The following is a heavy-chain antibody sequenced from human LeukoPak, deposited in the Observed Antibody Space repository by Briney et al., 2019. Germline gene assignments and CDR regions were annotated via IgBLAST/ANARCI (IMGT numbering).Heavy chain of an antibody. CDR2: MYTSGST. CDR1: GGPISTYY. Sequence: TSETLSLTCTVSGGPISTYYWSWIRQPAGKGLERIGRMYTSGSTNYNPSLKSRVTMSVDTSKNQFSLKLSPVTAADTAVYYCARAVAGFYFDYWGQGTLVTVSS. J-gene: IGHJ4*02. V-gene: IGHV4-4*07. D-gene: IGHD6-19*01. CDR3: ARAVAGFYFDY.